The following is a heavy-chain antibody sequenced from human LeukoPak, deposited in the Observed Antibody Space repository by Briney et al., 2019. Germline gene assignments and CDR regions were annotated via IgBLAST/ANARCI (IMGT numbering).Heavy chain of an antibody. J-gene: IGHJ4*02. CDR1: GFTFSTYA. Sequence: PGRSLRLSCAASGFTFSTYAMHWVRQAPGKGLGWETMIWHDGSHKYYTDSVRGRFTISRDNSKNTVYLQMNSLRAEDTAVDYCAREFFGSGSYPDYWGQGTLVTVSS. D-gene: IGHD3-10*01. CDR2: IWHDGSHK. V-gene: IGHV3-33*01. CDR3: AREFFGSGSYPDY.